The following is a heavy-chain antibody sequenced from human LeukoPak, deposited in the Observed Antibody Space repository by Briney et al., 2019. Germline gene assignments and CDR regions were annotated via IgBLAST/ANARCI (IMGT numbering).Heavy chain of an antibody. CDR3: ARGKRYCSGGSCRYLFDY. V-gene: IGHV1-8*01. CDR2: MNPNSGNT. CDR1: GYTFTSYD. J-gene: IGHJ4*02. D-gene: IGHD2-15*01. Sequence: ASMKVSCKASGYTFTSYDINWVRQATEQGLEWMGWMNPNSGNTGYAQKFQGRVTMTRNTSIGTAYMELSSLRSEDTAVYYCARGKRYCSGGSCRYLFDYWGQGTLVTVSS.